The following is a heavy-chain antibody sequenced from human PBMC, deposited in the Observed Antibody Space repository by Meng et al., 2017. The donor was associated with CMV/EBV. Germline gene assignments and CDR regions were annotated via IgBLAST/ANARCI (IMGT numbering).Heavy chain of an antibody. CDR3: ARLRICAFWCGHIYGMDV. CDR2: IYYSGST. J-gene: IGHJ6*02. V-gene: IGHV4-59*01. D-gene: IGHD3-3*01. CDR1: GGSISSYY. Sequence: GSLRPSCTVSGGSISSYYWSWIRQLPGKGLEWNGYIYYSGSTNYNPSLKSRVTISVDTSKSQFSLKLSSVTAADTAVYYCARLRICAFWCGHIYGMDVWGQGTTVTVSS.